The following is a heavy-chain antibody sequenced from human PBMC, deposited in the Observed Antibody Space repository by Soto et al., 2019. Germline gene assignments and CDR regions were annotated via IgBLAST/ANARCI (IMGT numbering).Heavy chain of an antibody. V-gene: IGHV3-73*02. Sequence: EVQLVESGGGLVQPGGSLKLSCAASGFTFSGSAMHWVRQASGKGLEWVGRIRSKANSYATAYAASVKGRFTLSRDDSKNTAYLQMNSLKTEDTDVYYCTTRLDCGGDCYSELCYYGMDVWGQGTTVTVSS. CDR2: IRSKANSYAT. CDR1: GFTFSGSA. J-gene: IGHJ6*02. D-gene: IGHD2-21*02. CDR3: TTRLDCGGDCYSELCYYGMDV.